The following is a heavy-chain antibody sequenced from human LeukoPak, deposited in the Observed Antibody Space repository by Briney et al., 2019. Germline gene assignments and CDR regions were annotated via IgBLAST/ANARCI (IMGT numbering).Heavy chain of an antibody. D-gene: IGHD2-2*01. CDR1: GFTFSSYS. J-gene: IGHJ6*03. CDR2: ISSSSSYI. V-gene: IGHV3-21*01. CDR3: AKAADQYYYYCFYYMDV. Sequence: GGSLRLSCAASGFTFSSYSMNWVRQAPGQGLEWVSSISSSSSYIYYADSVKGRFTISRDNSKDTLYLQMYSLRVEDTAVYYCAKAADQYYYYCFYYMDVWGKGTTVTVSS.